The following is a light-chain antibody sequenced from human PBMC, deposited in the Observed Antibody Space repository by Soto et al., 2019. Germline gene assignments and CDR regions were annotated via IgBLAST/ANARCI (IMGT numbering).Light chain of an antibody. CDR2: GAS. CDR3: QQYGSSPVT. Sequence: EIVLTQSPGTLSLSPGERTTLSCRASQSVTSNFLAWYQQKPGQAPRLLIYGASSRATGIPDRFSGSGSGTGFILTISRLEPEESAVYYCQQYGSSPVTFGQGTKVEIK. CDR1: QSVTSNF. J-gene: IGKJ1*01. V-gene: IGKV3-20*01.